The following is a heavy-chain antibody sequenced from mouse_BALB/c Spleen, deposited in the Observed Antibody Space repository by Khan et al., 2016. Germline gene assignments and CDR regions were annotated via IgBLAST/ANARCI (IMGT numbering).Heavy chain of an antibody. CDR2: ISSGRSTI. D-gene: IGHD1-1*01. J-gene: IGHJ3*01. Sequence: EVELVESGGGLVQPGGSRKLSCAASGFTFSSFGMHWVRQAPEKGLEWVAYISSGRSTILYADTVMGRSTISRANPKNTLFLQMTSLRSEDTAIYYCAQERAAVVPFAYWGQGTLVTVSA. CDR1: GFTFSSFG. CDR3: AQERAAVVPFAY. V-gene: IGHV5-17*02.